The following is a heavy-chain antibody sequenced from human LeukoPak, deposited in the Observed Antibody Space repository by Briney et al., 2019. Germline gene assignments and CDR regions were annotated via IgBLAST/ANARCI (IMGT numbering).Heavy chain of an antibody. D-gene: IGHD3-22*01. CDR3: ARGLFLSGYLDAFDI. CDR2: INSDGSST. V-gene: IGHV3-74*01. Sequence: GGSLRLSCAASGFTFSSYWMHWVRQAPGKGLVWVSRINSDGSSTSYADSVKGRCTISRDNSKNTLYLQMNSLRVEDTAVYYCARGLFLSGYLDAFDIWGQGTVVTVSS. J-gene: IGHJ3*02. CDR1: GFTFSSYW.